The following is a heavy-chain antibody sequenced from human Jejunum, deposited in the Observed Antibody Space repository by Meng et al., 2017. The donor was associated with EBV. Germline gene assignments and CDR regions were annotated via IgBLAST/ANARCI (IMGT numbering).Heavy chain of an antibody. CDR1: GFTFNNAW. D-gene: IGHD1-14*01. J-gene: IGHJ4*02. Sequence: EVQLVESGGGLVEPGGSLRRSGAASGFTFNNAWMSWFRQAPGKGLEWVGRIKSKTDGGAIDYAAPVKGRFTISRDDSENSLYLQMNSLKTEDTAVYYCTTDRREEPRQFDNWGQGTLVTVSS. CDR2: IKSKTDGGAI. V-gene: IGHV3-15*01. CDR3: TTDRREEPRQFDN.